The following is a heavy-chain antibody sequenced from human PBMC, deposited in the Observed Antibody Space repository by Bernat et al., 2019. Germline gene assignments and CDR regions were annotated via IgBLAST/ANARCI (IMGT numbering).Heavy chain of an antibody. J-gene: IGHJ4*02. Sequence: EVQLLESGGGLVQPGGSLRLSCAASGFTFSSYAMSWVRQAPGKGLEWVSAISGSDGSTYYADSVKGRFTISRDNSKNTLYLQMNSLRAEDTAVYYCAKGDLRYFDWLFLFDYWGQGTLVTVSS. D-gene: IGHD3-9*01. CDR3: AKGDLRYFDWLFLFDY. CDR2: ISGSDGST. V-gene: IGHV3-23*01. CDR1: GFTFSSYA.